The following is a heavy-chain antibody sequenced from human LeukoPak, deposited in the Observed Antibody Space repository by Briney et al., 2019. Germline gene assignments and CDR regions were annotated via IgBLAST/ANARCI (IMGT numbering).Heavy chain of an antibody. V-gene: IGHV4-59*12. CDR1: GGSISSYY. Sequence: PSETLSLNCTVSGGSISSYYWSWIRQPPGKGLEGIGYIYYSGSTNYNPSLKSRVTISVDTSKNQFSLKLSSVTAADTAVYYCARDPLGYCSGGSCHDAFDIWGQGTMVTVSS. CDR2: IYYSGST. D-gene: IGHD2-15*01. J-gene: IGHJ3*02. CDR3: ARDPLGYCSGGSCHDAFDI.